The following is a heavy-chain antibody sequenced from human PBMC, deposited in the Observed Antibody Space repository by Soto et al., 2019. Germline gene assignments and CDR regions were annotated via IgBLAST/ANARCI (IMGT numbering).Heavy chain of an antibody. J-gene: IGHJ6*02. Sequence: LSLTCTVSGGSISSYYWSWIRQPPGKGLEWIGYIYYSGSTNYNPSLKSRVTISVDTSKNQFSLKLSSVTAADTAVYYCARAYGDYILGAYYYYGMDVWGQGTTVTVSS. V-gene: IGHV4-59*01. CDR2: IYYSGST. D-gene: IGHD4-17*01. CDR3: ARAYGDYILGAYYYYGMDV. CDR1: GGSISSYY.